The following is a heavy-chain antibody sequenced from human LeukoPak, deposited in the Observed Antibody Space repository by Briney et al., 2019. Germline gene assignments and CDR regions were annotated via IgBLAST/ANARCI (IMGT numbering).Heavy chain of an antibody. Sequence: SETLYLTCNASGGCFSSYYWTWIRQPAGKGLEWIGRIYNSGTTNYSPSLESRVTISLDTSKNRISLILSSMTTADTAVYYCARDRRGAWGHWRIDFWGRGTLVTVSS. CDR2: IYNSGTT. CDR1: GGCFSSYY. V-gene: IGHV4-4*07. D-gene: IGHD3-10*01. CDR3: ARDRRGAWGHWRIDF. J-gene: IGHJ2*01.